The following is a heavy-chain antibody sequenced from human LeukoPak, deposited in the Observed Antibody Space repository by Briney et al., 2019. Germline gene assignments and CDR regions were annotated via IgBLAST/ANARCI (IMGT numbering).Heavy chain of an antibody. Sequence: GGSLRLSCAASGFTFSSYAMSWVRRAPGKGLEWVSAISGSGGSTYYADSVKGRFTISRDNSKNTLYLQMNSLRAEDTAVYYCAKGPIPSHAFDIWGQGTMVTVSS. V-gene: IGHV3-23*01. CDR2: ISGSGGST. D-gene: IGHD2-21*01. CDR1: GFTFSSYA. J-gene: IGHJ3*02. CDR3: AKGPIPSHAFDI.